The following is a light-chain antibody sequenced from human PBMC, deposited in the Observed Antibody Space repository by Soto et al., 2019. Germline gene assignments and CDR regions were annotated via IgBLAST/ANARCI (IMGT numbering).Light chain of an antibody. Sequence: QSALTQPRSVSGSPGQSVTISCTGTSSDVGGYNSVSWYQHHPGKAPKLMIYDVTKRPSGVPDRFSGSKSGNTASLTISGLQAEDEADYYCCSYAGSRALFGGGTKLTVL. CDR2: DVT. V-gene: IGLV2-11*01. J-gene: IGLJ2*01. CDR3: CSYAGSRAL. CDR1: SSDVGGYNS.